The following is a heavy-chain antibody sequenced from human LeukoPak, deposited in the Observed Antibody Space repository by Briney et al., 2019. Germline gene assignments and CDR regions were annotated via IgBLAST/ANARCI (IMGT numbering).Heavy chain of an antibody. D-gene: IGHD6-13*01. CDR3: ARDRTAEAGNDYYMGV. CDR1: GFTFDDYT. V-gene: IGHV3-43*01. J-gene: IGHJ6*03. CDR2: ITWDGGTT. Sequence: SGGSLRLSCAASGFTFDDYTMHWVRQPPGKGLELISLITWDGGTTYYADSVRGRFTISRDKSKNSLFLRMNSLRPEDTSLYYCARDRTAEAGNDYYMGVWGNGTTVIVSS.